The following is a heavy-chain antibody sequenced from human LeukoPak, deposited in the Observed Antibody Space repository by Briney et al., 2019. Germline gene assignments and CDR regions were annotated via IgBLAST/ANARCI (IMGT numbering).Heavy chain of an antibody. V-gene: IGHV3-53*01. CDR1: WFAVNNNY. J-gene: IGHJ4*02. CDR3: ARDDGSGRWNFDY. Sequence: GGSLRLSWAASWFAVNNNYMSWGRQAPGEGLGLGSIIYSGGSTYYADSVKGRFTISTDNSKNTVYLQMNSLRGDDTAVYYCARDDGSGRWNFDYWGQGPLVSVSS. D-gene: IGHD3-10*01. CDR2: IYSGGST.